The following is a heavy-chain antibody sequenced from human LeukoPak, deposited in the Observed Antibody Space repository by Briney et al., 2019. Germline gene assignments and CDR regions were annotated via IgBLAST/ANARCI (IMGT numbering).Heavy chain of an antibody. CDR2: ISSSGNNA. V-gene: IGHV3-53*01. Sequence: GGSLRLSCAASGFTVSSNYMSWVRQAPGKGLEWVSLISSSGNNAYYADSVKGRFTISRDNSKNTLSLQMNSLRVEDTAIYYCAKDIQLSTWGLGTRVTVSS. CDR3: AKDIQLST. CDR1: GFTVSSNY. D-gene: IGHD5-24*01. J-gene: IGHJ3*01.